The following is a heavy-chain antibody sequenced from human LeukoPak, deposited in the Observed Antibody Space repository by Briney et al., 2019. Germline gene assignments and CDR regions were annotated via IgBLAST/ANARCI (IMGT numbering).Heavy chain of an antibody. V-gene: IGHV3-21*04. CDR2: ISGSSSSI. CDR1: GFTFSTFG. CDR3: ARGHTILTH. J-gene: IGHJ4*02. D-gene: IGHD5-24*01. Sequence: PGGSLRLSCAASGFTFSTFGMNWVRQAPGKGLEWVSSISGSSSSIYYADSVKGRFTISRDNAKSSLYLQMSSLRAEDTAVYYCARGHTILTHWGQGTLVTVSS.